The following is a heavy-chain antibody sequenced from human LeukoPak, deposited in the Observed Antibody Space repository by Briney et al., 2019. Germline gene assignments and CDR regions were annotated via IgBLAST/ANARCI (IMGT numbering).Heavy chain of an antibody. V-gene: IGHV1-2*04. CDR2: INPNSGGT. Sequence: GASVRVSCKASGYTFTGYYMHWVRQAPGQGLEWMGWINPNSGGTNYAQKFQGWVTMTRDTSISTAYMELGRLRSDDTAVYYCARAPYYSYYGMDVWGKGPTVTVSS. CDR1: GYTFTGYY. CDR3: ARAPYYSYYGMDV. J-gene: IGHJ6*04.